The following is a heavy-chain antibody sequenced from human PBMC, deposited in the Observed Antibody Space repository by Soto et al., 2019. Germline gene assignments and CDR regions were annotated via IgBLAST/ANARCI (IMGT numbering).Heavy chain of an antibody. CDR1: GYTFTNYY. Sequence: ASVKVSCKASGYTFTNYYMHWVRQAPGQGLEWMGIIKPSGGSASYAQKFQGRITMTRDTSTSTVYMDLSSLRSEDTAVYYCARSWFQMINGFDYWGQGTLVTVSS. CDR2: IKPSGGSA. CDR3: ARSWFQMINGFDY. J-gene: IGHJ4*02. V-gene: IGHV1-46*01. D-gene: IGHD3-10*01.